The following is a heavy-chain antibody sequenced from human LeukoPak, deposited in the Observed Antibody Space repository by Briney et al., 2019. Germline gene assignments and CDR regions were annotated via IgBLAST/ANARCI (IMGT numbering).Heavy chain of an antibody. CDR3: ASTKYRGPDAFDI. CDR2: IYYSGST. D-gene: IGHD2-2*02. J-gene: IGHJ3*02. V-gene: IGHV4-59*01. CDR1: AGSISSSY. Sequence: PSETLSLTCTVSAGSISSSYWSWIRQPPGKGLEWIGYIYYSGSTNYNPSLKSRVPISVDTSKNQFSLKLSSVTAADTAVYYCASTKYRGPDAFDIWGQGTMVTVSS.